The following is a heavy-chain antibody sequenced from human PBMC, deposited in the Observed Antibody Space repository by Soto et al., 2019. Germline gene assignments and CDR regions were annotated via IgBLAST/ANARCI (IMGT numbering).Heavy chain of an antibody. V-gene: IGHV3-30*18. CDR2: ISYDGGDF. D-gene: IGHD3-10*01. CDR1: GFSFSDYV. Sequence: LRLSCAASGFSFSDYVMHWVRQAPGKGLEWVALISYDGGDFYYADSVKGRFTISRDNSKHTLSLQMDSLRVEDTAVYYCAKDFGAWSDSWGQGTLVTVSS. J-gene: IGHJ5*01. CDR3: AKDFGAWSDS.